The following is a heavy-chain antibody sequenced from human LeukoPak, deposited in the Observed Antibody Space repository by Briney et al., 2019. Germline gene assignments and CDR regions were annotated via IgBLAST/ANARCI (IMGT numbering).Heavy chain of an antibody. CDR3: ARGLSLVYSSSWYYFDY. D-gene: IGHD6-13*01. V-gene: IGHV4-59*01. Sequence: SETLSLTCTVSGGSISDYYWSWIRQPPGKGLEWIGYIYYSGSTNYNPSLKSRVTISVDTSKNQFSLKLSSVTAADTAVYYCARGLSLVYSSSWYYFDYWGQGTLVTVSS. CDR1: GGSISDYY. J-gene: IGHJ4*02. CDR2: IYYSGST.